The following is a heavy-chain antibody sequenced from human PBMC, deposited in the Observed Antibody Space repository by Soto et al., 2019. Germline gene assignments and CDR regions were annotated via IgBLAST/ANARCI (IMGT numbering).Heavy chain of an antibody. CDR3: ARAGFCSTTSRSYAFDI. D-gene: IGHD2-2*01. J-gene: IGHJ3*02. V-gene: IGHV1-3*01. CDR2: INAGNGNT. CDR1: GYTFTNYA. Sequence: QVQLVQSGAEVKKPGASVKVSCKASGYTFTNYAMHWVRQAPGQRPEWMGWINAGNGNTKFSQRFQGRVTITRDTAANIAYMELSSLTSEDTAVYYCARAGFCSTTSRSYAFDIWGQGTMVTVSS.